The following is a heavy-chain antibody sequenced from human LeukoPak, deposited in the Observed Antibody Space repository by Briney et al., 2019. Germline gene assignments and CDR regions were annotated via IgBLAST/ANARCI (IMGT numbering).Heavy chain of an antibody. CDR1: GFTFSSYW. CDR2: INSDGSST. V-gene: IGHV3-74*01. J-gene: IGHJ4*02. CDR3: AKGRGGGSTIQTPEFDY. D-gene: IGHD1-26*01. Sequence: GGSLRLSCAASGFTFSSYWMHWVRQAPGKGLVWVSRINSDGSSTSYADSVKGRFTISRDNAKNTLYLQMNSLRDEDTAVYHCAKGRGGGSTIQTPEFDYWGQGTLVTVSS.